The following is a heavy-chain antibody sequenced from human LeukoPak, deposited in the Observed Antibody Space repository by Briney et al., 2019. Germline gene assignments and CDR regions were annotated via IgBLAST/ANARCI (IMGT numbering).Heavy chain of an antibody. CDR3: GRDIVGFYYMDV. CDR1: GISFSSSA. CDR2: ISYDATNK. D-gene: IGHD2-21*01. Sequence: PGRSLRLSCTDSGISFSSSAMYWVRHAPRKGRDRVSVISYDATNKYYEDSVKGRVTISRDNSKNTLYLQMSSLRVEDTAVYYCGRDIVGFYYMDVWGKGTTVTVSS. J-gene: IGHJ6*03. V-gene: IGHV3-30*04.